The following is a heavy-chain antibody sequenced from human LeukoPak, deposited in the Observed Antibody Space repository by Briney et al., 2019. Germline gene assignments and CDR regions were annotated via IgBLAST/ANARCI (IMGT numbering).Heavy chain of an antibody. J-gene: IGHJ4*02. D-gene: IGHD4-17*01. CDR3: ARSQLDYASDY. V-gene: IGHV4-31*03. CDR1: GGSINSGGYY. Sequence: SQTLSLTCTVSGGSINSGGYYWSWIRQHPGKGLEWIGYVYYSGSTYYNPSLKSRVTISVDTSKNQFSLKLSPVTAADTAVYYCARSQLDYASDYWGQGTLVTVSS. CDR2: VYYSGST.